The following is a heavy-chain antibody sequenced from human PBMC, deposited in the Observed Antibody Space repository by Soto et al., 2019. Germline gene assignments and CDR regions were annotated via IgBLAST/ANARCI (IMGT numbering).Heavy chain of an antibody. D-gene: IGHD6-6*01. CDR2: IRSKAYGGTT. J-gene: IGHJ4*02. V-gene: IGHV3-49*04. CDR3: TRSPHKQLVLYYFDY. CDR1: GFTFGDYA. Sequence: GGSLRLSCTASGFTFGDYAMSWVRQAPGKGLEWVGFIRSKAYGGTTEYAASVKGRFTISRDDSKSIAYLQMNSLKTEDTAVYYCTRSPHKQLVLYYFDYWGQGTLVTVSS.